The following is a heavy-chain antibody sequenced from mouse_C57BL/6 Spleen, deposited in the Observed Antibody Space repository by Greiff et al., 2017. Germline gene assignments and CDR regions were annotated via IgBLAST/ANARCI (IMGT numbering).Heavy chain of an antibody. D-gene: IGHD3-2*02. Sequence: VQGVESGPELVKPGASVKISCKASGYAFSSSWMNWVKQRPGKGLEWIGRIYPGDGDTNYNGKFKGKATLTADKASSTAYMQLSSLTSEDSAVYFCARDSSGYRYAYWGQGTLVTVSA. CDR3: ARDSSGYRYAY. CDR2: IYPGDGDT. J-gene: IGHJ3*01. V-gene: IGHV1-82*01. CDR1: GYAFSSSW.